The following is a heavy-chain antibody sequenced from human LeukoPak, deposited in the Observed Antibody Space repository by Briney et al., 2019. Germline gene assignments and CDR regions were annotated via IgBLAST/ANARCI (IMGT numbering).Heavy chain of an antibody. CDR1: GGSISGNYY. D-gene: IGHD1-1*01. J-gene: IGHJ4*02. V-gene: IGHV4-39*07. Sequence: NPSETLSFTCTVSGGSISGNYYWSWIRQPPGKGLEWIGSIYYSGSTYYNPSLKSRVTISVDTSKNQFSLKLSSVTAADTAVYYCARGRRAPYNWNVEYYFDYWGQGTLVTVSS. CDR3: ARGRRAPYNWNVEYYFDY. CDR2: IYYSGST.